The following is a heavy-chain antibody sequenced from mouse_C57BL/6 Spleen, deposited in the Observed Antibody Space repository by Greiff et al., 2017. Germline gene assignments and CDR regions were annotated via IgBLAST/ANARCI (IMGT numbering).Heavy chain of an antibody. CDR3: ARGYDGSNFDY. CDR1: GFTFSDYG. V-gene: IGHV5-17*01. Sequence: EVKLVESGGGLVKPGGSLKLSCEASGFTFSDYGMHWVRQAPEKGLEWVAYISSGSSTIYYEDTVKGRFTISRDNANNTLFLQMTSLRSEDTAMYYCARGYDGSNFDYWGQGTTLTVSS. J-gene: IGHJ2*01. D-gene: IGHD2-3*01. CDR2: ISSGSSTI.